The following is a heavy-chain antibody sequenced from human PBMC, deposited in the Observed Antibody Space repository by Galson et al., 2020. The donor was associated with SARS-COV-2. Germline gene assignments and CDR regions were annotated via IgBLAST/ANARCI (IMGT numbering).Heavy chain of an antibody. CDR3: AHIRDASRYSGCYSYWYFDL. J-gene: IGHJ2*01. V-gene: IGHV2-5*02. CDR2: IYWDDDK. Sequence: SGPTLVKPTQPLTLTCTFSGFSLTTSGAGVGWIRQPPAKALDWLALIYWDDDKRYSPSLKTMLTITKDTSKNQVVLTMTNMDPVDTATYFCAHIRDASRYSGCYSYWYFDLLGPGTLVTVSS. CDR1: GFSLTTSGAG. D-gene: IGHD1-26*01.